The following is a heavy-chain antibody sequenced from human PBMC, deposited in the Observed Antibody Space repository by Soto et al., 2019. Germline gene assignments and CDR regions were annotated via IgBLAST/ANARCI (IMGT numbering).Heavy chain of an antibody. Sequence: RLSCAASGFTFSSYDMIWVRQAPGKGLEWVSIISDSGGITYYADSVKGRFTISRDNSKNTLDLQMNSLRGEDTAVYYCAKRFAYSSGPFEYWGRGTLVTVSS. V-gene: IGHV3-23*01. CDR3: AKRFAYSSGPFEY. D-gene: IGHD5-18*01. CDR1: GFTFSSYD. CDR2: ISDSGGIT. J-gene: IGHJ4*02.